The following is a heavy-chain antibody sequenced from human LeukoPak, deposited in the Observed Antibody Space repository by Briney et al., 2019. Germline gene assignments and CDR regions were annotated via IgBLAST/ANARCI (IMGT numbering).Heavy chain of an antibody. D-gene: IGHD4-23*01. V-gene: IGHV1-69*13. CDR3: ARDNTFDYGGNSDYYGMDV. Sequence: ASVTVSCNASGCTFNSYAISWGRQTPGQGLERMGGVITIFGTANYAQKFQGRVTITADESTSTAYMELSSLRSEDTAVYYCARDNTFDYGGNSDYYGMDVWGQGTRVTVSS. J-gene: IGHJ6*02. CDR2: VITIFGTA. CDR1: GCTFNSYA.